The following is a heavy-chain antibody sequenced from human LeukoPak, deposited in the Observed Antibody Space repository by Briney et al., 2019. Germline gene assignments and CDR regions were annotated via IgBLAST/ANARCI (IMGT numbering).Heavy chain of an antibody. J-gene: IGHJ5*02. V-gene: IGHV4-4*09. CDR1: GGSISSYY. CDR3: ARLHGNWFDP. Sequence: PSETLFLTCTVSGGSISSYYWSWIRQPPGKGLEWIGYIYTSGSTNYNPSLKSRVTISVDTSKNQFSLKLSSVTAADTAVYYCARLHGNWFDPWGQGTLVTVSS. CDR2: IYTSGST.